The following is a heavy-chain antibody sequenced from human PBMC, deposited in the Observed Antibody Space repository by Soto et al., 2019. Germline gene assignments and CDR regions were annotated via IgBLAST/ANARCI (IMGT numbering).Heavy chain of an antibody. D-gene: IGHD6-19*01. Sequence: QVQLQESGPGLVKPSETLSLTCTVSGGSISGYYWSWIRQPPGKGLEWIGYDYYSGSTNYNPSLKSRVTISVDTSKNQFSLELNSVTAADTAVYYCARGRQWLDDWGQGTLVTVSS. CDR1: GGSISGYY. CDR3: ARGRQWLDD. CDR2: DYYSGST. J-gene: IGHJ4*02. V-gene: IGHV4-59*01.